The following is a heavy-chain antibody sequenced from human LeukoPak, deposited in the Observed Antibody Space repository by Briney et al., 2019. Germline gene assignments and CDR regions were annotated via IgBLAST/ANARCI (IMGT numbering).Heavy chain of an antibody. CDR1: GYTLTELS. D-gene: IGHD3-9*01. Sequence: ASVKVSCKVSGYTLTELSMHWVRQAPGKGLEWMGGVDPEDGETIYAQKFQGRVTMTEDTSTDTAYMELSSLRSEDTAVYYCATYRNALRYFDWLSNYYYYGMDVWGQGTTVTVSS. CDR2: VDPEDGET. J-gene: IGHJ6*02. CDR3: ATYRNALRYFDWLSNYYYYGMDV. V-gene: IGHV1-24*01.